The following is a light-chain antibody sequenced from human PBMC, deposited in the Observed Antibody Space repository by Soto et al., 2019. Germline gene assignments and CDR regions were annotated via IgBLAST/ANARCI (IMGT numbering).Light chain of an antibody. CDR1: QSVRKY. J-gene: IGKJ1*01. CDR3: QKYGSSPGK. CDR2: GAS. V-gene: IGKV3-20*01. Sequence: EIVLTQSPASLSLSPGEIATLSCRASQSVRKYLAWYQQKPGQAPRLLIYGASSRATGIPDRFSGSGSGTDFTLTISRLEPEDFAVYYCQKYGSSPGKFGQGTKVDIK.